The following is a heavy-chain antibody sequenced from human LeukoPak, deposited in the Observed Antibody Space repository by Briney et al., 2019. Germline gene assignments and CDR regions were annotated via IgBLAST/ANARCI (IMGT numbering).Heavy chain of an antibody. Sequence: GGSLGLSCAASGFTFSSYGMHWVRQAPGKGLEWVAVISYDGSNKYYADSVKGRFTISRDNSKNTLYLQMNSLRAEDTAVYYCAKDPVVVPAAFFDFWGQGTLVTVSS. D-gene: IGHD2-2*01. J-gene: IGHJ4*02. CDR1: GFTFSSYG. V-gene: IGHV3-30*18. CDR3: AKDPVVVPAAFFDF. CDR2: ISYDGSNK.